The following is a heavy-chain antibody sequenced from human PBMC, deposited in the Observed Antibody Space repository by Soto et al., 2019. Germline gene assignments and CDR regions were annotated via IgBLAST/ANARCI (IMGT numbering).Heavy chain of an antibody. D-gene: IGHD5-18*01. CDR3: ATPAEPLDTAMLKGLAH. V-gene: IGHV1-69*01. J-gene: IGHJ4*02. CDR1: GGTFSNTA. Sequence: QVQLVQSGAEVKKPGSSVKVSCTASGGTFSNTAFIWVRQAPGQGLEWMGGIIPIFGAPNYAQKFQGRLMISAADSASKAYRELNTLTSEDTAVYYCATPAEPLDTAMLKGLAHWGQGTLVTVSS. CDR2: IIPIFGAP.